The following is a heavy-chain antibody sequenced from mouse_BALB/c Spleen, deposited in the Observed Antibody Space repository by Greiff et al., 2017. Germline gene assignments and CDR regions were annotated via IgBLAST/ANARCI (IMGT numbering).Heavy chain of an antibody. J-gene: IGHJ3*01. CDR2: IDPENGDT. CDR3: NVITTVDH. Sequence: EVKLMESGAELVRSGASVKLSCTASGFNIKDYYMHWVKQRPEQGLEWIGWIDPENGDTEYAPKFQGKATMTADTSSNTAYLQLSSLTSEDTAVYYCNVITTVDHWGQGTLVTVSA. V-gene: IGHV14-4*02. D-gene: IGHD1-1*01. CDR1: GFNIKDYY.